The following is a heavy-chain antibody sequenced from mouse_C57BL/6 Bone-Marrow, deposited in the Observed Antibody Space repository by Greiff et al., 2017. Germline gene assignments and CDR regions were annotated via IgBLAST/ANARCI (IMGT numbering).Heavy chain of an antibody. D-gene: IGHD4-1*01. J-gene: IGHJ2*01. CDR3: ARGRENWDVDY. V-gene: IGHV1-61*01. CDR1: GYTFTSYW. Sequence: QVQLKQPGAELVRPGSSVKLSCKASGYTFTSYWMDWVKQRPGQGLEWIGNIYPSDSETHYNQKFKDKATLTVDKSSSTAYMQLSSLTSEDSAVYYCARGRENWDVDYWGQGTTLTVSS. CDR2: IYPSDSET.